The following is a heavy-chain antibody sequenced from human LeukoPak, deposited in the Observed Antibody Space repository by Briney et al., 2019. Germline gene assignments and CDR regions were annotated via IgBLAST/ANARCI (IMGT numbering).Heavy chain of an antibody. CDR1: GYTFTGYY. CDR2: INPNSGGT. Sequence: ASVKVSCKASGYTFTGYYVHWVRQAPGQGLEWMGWINPNSGGTNYAQKFQGRVTMTRDTSISTAYMELSRLRSDDTAVYYCARDPPYAEGAFDIWGQGTMVTVSS. CDR3: ARDPPYAEGAFDI. J-gene: IGHJ3*02. V-gene: IGHV1-2*02.